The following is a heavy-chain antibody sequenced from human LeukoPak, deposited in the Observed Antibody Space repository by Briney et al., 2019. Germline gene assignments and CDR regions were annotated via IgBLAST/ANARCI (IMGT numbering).Heavy chain of an antibody. D-gene: IGHD2-8*02. Sequence: ASVKVPCKASGYAFTAYYMYWVRQAPGQGLEWMGWINPNTGGTNSAQKFQGRVTMTRDTSISTAYMELKRLSSDDTAVYFCAREGFCTGSKCPAEYWGQGTLVTVSS. CDR2: INPNTGGT. V-gene: IGHV1-2*02. CDR1: GYAFTAYY. J-gene: IGHJ4*02. CDR3: AREGFCTGSKCPAEY.